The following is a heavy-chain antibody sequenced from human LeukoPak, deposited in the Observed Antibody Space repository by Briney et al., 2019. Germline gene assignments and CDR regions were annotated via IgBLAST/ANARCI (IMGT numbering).Heavy chain of an antibody. V-gene: IGHV1-46*01. CDR2: INPSGGST. CDR3: AQYSSSSFSDFDY. J-gene: IGHJ4*02. CDR1: GYTFTSYY. Sequence: GASVKVSCKASGYTFTSYYMHWVRQAPGQGLEWMGIINPSGGSTSYAQKFQGRVTMTRDTSISTAYMELSRLRSDDTAVYYCAQYSSSSFSDFDYWGQGTLVTVSS. D-gene: IGHD6-6*01.